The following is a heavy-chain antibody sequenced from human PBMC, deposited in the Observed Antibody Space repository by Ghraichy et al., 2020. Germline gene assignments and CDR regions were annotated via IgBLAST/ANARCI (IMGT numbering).Heavy chain of an antibody. V-gene: IGHV4-59*02. D-gene: IGHD3-10*01. CDR1: GTSVRSYF. CDR3: ARMGGYKDPLWY. Sequence: SETLSLTCTVSGTSVRSYFWSWIRQPPGKGLEWIGDIFYSGSTNYNPSLKSRVTISIDASSNQFSLNLSSVTAADTAVYYCARMGGYKDPLWYWGQGTLVAGSS. J-gene: IGHJ4*02. CDR2: IFYSGST.